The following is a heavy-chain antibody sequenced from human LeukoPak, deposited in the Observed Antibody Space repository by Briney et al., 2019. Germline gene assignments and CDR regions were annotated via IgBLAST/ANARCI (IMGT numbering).Heavy chain of an antibody. CDR3: ARASGGSGLFDY. Sequence: SETLSLTCIVSGGSISSYYWSWIRQPPGKGLEWIGYIYYSGSTNYNPSHKSRVTISVDTSKNQFSLKLSSVTAADTAVYYCARASGGSGLFDYWGQGTLVTVSS. D-gene: IGHD3-10*01. V-gene: IGHV4-59*01. CDR2: IYYSGST. CDR1: GGSISSYY. J-gene: IGHJ4*02.